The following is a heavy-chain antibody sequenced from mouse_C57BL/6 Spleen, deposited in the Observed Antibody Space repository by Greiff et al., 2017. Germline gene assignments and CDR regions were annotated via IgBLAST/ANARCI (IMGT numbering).Heavy chain of an antibody. CDR2: FYPGSGSI. J-gene: IGHJ2*01. CDR3: ARHEELSHDDYDWDCLDY. CDR1: GYTFTEYT. V-gene: IGHV1-62-2*01. Sequence: QVQLQQSGAELVKPGASVKLSCKASGYTFTEYTIHWVKQRSGQGLEWIGWFYPGSGSIKYNEKFKDKATLTADKSSSTVYMELSRLTSEDSAVYFCARHEELSHDDYDWDCLDYWGQGTTLTVSS. D-gene: IGHD2-4*01.